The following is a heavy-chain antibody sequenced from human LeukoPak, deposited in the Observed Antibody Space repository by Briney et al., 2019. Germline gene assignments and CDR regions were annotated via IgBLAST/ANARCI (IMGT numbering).Heavy chain of an antibody. CDR2: ISSRYI. V-gene: IGHV3-21*01. Sequence: GGSLRLSCAASGFTFSSYNMNWVRQAPGKGLEWVSSISSRYIYYADSVKGRFTISRDNAKNSLYLQMNSLRAEDTAVYYCATKTVGAYDAFDIWGQGTMVTVSS. J-gene: IGHJ3*02. CDR1: GFTFSSYN. CDR3: ATKTVGAYDAFDI. D-gene: IGHD1-26*01.